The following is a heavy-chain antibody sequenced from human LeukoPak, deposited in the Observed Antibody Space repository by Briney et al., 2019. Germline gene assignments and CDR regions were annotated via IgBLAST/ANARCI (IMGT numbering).Heavy chain of an antibody. J-gene: IGHJ4*02. CDR3: VREGRPVDTAMVDYFDY. D-gene: IGHD5-18*01. CDR2: IWFDGSDE. Sequence: GGSLRLPCATSGFTFSNYGMHWVRQAPGKGLEWVAVIWFDGSDEFYADSVKGRFTISRDNSKNTLYLQMSSLRAEDSALYYCVREGRPVDTAMVDYFDYWGQGALVTVSS. V-gene: IGHV3-33*01. CDR1: GFTFSNYG.